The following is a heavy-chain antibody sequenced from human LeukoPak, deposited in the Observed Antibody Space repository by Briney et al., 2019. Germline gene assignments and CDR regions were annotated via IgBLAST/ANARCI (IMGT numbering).Heavy chain of an antibody. CDR2: ISAYNGNT. J-gene: IGHJ3*02. D-gene: IGHD3-22*01. CDR3: ARVWRYYYDSSGYYNHDAFDI. CDR1: GYTFTSYG. V-gene: IGHV1-18*01. Sequence: GASVKVSCKASGYTFTSYGISWVRQAPGQGLEWMGWISAYNGNTNYAQKLQGRVTMTTDTSTSTAYMELRRLRSDDTAVYYCARVWRYYYDSSGYYNHDAFDIWGQGTMVTVSS.